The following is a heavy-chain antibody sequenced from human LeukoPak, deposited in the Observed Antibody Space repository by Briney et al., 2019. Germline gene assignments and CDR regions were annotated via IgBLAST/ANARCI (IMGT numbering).Heavy chain of an antibody. J-gene: IGHJ4*02. D-gene: IGHD3-16*01. CDR3: VRVGNSLNYFDC. CDR1: GFSFSSYE. V-gene: IGHV3-48*03. Sequence: PGGSLRLSCAASGFSFSSYEVNWVRQAPGKGLEWVSYIRSSGITTYYADSVKGRFTISRDNAKDSLYLQMNSLRAEDTAVYYCVRVGNSLNYFDCWGQGTLVTVYS. CDR2: IRSSGITT.